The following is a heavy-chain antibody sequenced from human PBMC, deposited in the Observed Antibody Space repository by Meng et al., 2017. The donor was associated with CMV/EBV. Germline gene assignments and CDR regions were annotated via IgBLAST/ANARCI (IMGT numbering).Heavy chain of an antibody. CDR3: ARGLWFGELSPFDY. V-gene: IGHV4-34*01. CDR2: INHSGST. J-gene: IGHJ4*02. CDR1: GGSFSGYH. D-gene: IGHD3-10*01. Sequence: AGLLKPRGPPARTCAVYGGSFSGYHWSWIRQPPGKGLEWIGEINHSGSTNYNPSLKSRVTISVDTSKNQFSLKLSSVTAADTAVYYCARGLWFGELSPFDYWGQGTLVTVSS.